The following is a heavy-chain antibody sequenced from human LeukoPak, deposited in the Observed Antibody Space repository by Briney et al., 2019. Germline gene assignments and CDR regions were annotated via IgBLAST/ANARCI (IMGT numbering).Heavy chain of an antibody. J-gene: IGHJ4*02. V-gene: IGHV1-18*01. CDR2: ISAYNGNT. CDR3: ARGLGAAGTRNFDDY. CDR1: GYTFTSYG. D-gene: IGHD6-13*01. Sequence: GESLKISCKASGYTFTSYGISWVRQAPGQGLEWMGWISAYNGNTNYAQKLQGRVTMTTDTSTSTAYMELRSLRSDDTAVYYCARGLGAAGTRNFDDYWGQGTLVTVSS.